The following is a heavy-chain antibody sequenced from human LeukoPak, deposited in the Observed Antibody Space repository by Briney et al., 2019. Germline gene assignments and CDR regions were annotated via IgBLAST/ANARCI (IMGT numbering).Heavy chain of an antibody. CDR1: GGSISSSSYY. D-gene: IGHD2-2*01. Sequence: SETLSLTCTDSGGSISSSSYYWGWIRQPPGKGLEWIGSIYYSGSTYYNPSLESRVTISVDTSKNQFSLKLSSVTAADTAVYYCARRGRYCSSTSCPYYYYMDVWGKGTTVTISS. CDR2: IYYSGST. V-gene: IGHV4-39*01. CDR3: ARRGRYCSSTSCPYYYYMDV. J-gene: IGHJ6*03.